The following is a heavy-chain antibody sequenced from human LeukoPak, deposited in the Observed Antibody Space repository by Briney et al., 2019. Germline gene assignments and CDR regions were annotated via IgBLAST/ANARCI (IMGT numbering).Heavy chain of an antibody. CDR3: ATRGSVTSRSDFDY. CDR1: GFTFSSYA. J-gene: IGHJ4*02. V-gene: IGHV3-23*01. D-gene: IGHD2-21*02. Sequence: PGGSLRLSCAASGFTFSSYAMSWVRQAPGKGLEWVSAISGSGGSTYYADSVKGRFTISRDNSKNTLSLQMNDLRGEDTAVYYCATRGSVTSRSDFDYWGQGTLVTVSS. CDR2: ISGSGGST.